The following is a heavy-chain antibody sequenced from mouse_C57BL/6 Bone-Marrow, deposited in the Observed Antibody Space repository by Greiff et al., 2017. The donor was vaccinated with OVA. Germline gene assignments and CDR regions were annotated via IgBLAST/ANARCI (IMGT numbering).Heavy chain of an antibody. CDR2: IDPETGGT. CDR3: TIDYDGSPADY. V-gene: IGHV1-15*01. D-gene: IGHD2-4*01. CDR1: GYTFTDYE. J-gene: IGHJ2*01. Sequence: QVQLKESGAELVRPGASVTLSCKASGYTFTDYEMHWVKQTPVHGLEWIGAIDPETGGTAYNQKFKGKAILTADKSSSTAYMELRSLTSEDSAVYYCTIDYDGSPADYWGQGTTLTVSS.